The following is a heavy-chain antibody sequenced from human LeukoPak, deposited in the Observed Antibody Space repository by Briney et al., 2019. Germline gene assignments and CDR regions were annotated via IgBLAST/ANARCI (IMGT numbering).Heavy chain of an antibody. Sequence: GGSLRLSCAASGFTFSSYAMSWVRQAPGKGLEWVSSISGSGGTTYSADSVKGRFTISRDTSKNTLYLQMNSLRAEDTAVYYCAKASSLVRGVIRTGFDYWGQGTLVTVSS. D-gene: IGHD3-10*01. CDR2: ISGSGGTT. CDR1: GFTFSSYA. CDR3: AKASSLVRGVIRTGFDY. J-gene: IGHJ4*02. V-gene: IGHV3-23*01.